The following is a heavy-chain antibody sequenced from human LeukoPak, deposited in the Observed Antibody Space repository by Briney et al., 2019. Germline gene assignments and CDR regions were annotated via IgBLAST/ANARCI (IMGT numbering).Heavy chain of an antibody. V-gene: IGHV1-8*01. CDR3: ARYGPGSYHYYYYGMDV. Sequence: ASVKVSCKASGYTFTSYDINWVRQATGQGLEWMGWMNPNSGNTGYAQKFQGRVTMTRNTSISTAYMELSSLRSEDTALYHCARYGPGSYHYYYYGMDVWGQGTTVTVSS. CDR2: MNPNSGNT. D-gene: IGHD3-10*01. J-gene: IGHJ6*02. CDR1: GYTFTSYD.